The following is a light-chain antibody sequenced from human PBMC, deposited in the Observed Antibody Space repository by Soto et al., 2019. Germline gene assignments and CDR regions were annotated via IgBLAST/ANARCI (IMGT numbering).Light chain of an antibody. CDR3: VLYMGSGSVV. CDR2: STN. Sequence: VVTQEPSFSVSPGGTVTLTCGLSSGSVSTSYYPSWYQQTPGQAPRTLIYSTNTRSSGVPDRFSGSILGNKAALTITGAQADDESDYYCVLYMGSGSVVFGGGTKVTVL. CDR1: SGSVSTSYY. V-gene: IGLV8-61*01. J-gene: IGLJ2*01.